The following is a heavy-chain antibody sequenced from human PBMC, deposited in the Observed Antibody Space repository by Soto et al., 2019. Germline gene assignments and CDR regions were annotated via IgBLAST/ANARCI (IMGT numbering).Heavy chain of an antibody. CDR2: IWYDGSHK. V-gene: IGHV3-33*01. CDR3: ASILLVPAARFMHYYYGMYV. J-gene: IGHJ6*02. CDR1: GFTFSSYG. D-gene: IGHD2-2*01. Sequence: GGSLRLSCAASGFTFSSYGMHWVRQAPGKGLEWVAVIWYDGSHKYYADSVKGRFTISRDKSKNTLYLQMNSLRADDTVVYYCASILLVPAARFMHYYYGMYVWGQGTTVTVSS.